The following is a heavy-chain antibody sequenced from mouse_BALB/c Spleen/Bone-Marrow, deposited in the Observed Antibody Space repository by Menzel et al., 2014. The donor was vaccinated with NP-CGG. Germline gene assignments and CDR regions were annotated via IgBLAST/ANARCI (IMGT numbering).Heavy chain of an antibody. CDR1: GFTFSSYT. D-gene: IGHD2-3*01. Sequence: EVMLVESGGGLVKPGGSLKPSCAASGFTFSSYTMSWVRQTPEKRLEWVAAISSGGSYTYYPDSVKGRFTISRDNAKNTLYLQMSSLKSEDTAMYYCTRRGDYDGYFDYWGQGTTLTVSS. CDR2: ISSGGSYT. CDR3: TRRGDYDGYFDY. V-gene: IGHV5-6-4*01. J-gene: IGHJ2*01.